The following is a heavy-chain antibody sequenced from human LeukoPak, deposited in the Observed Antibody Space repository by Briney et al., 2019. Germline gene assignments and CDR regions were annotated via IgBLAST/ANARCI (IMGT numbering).Heavy chain of an antibody. Sequence: ASVKVSCKASGYTFTSYDINWVRQATGQGLEWMGWMNPNSGNTGYAQKFQGRVTITRNTSISTAYMELSSLRSEDTAVYYCARVERPYYDFWSGYYNSNYYYYYHMDVWGKGTTVTVSS. D-gene: IGHD3-3*01. CDR3: ARVERPYYDFWSGYYNSNYYYYYHMDV. V-gene: IGHV1-8*03. CDR1: GYTFTSYD. CDR2: MNPNSGNT. J-gene: IGHJ6*03.